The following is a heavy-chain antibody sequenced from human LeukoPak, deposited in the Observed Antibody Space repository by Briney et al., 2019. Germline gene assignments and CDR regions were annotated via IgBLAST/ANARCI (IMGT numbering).Heavy chain of an antibody. D-gene: IGHD3-16*01. CDR1: GYTFTSYD. J-gene: IGHJ6*02. Sequence: GASVKVSCKASGYTFTSYDINWVRQATGQGLEWMGWMNPNSGNTGYAQKFQGRVTMTRNASISTAYMELSSLRSEDTAVYYCASQVGAVPYYYYGMDVWGQGTTVTVS. CDR3: ASQVGAVPYYYYGMDV. V-gene: IGHV1-8*01. CDR2: MNPNSGNT.